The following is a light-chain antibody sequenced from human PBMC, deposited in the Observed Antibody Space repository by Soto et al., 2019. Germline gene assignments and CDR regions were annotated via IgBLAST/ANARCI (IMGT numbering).Light chain of an antibody. CDR1: QSITNY. CDR3: QQSYSTPVT. Sequence: DIPMTQSPSSLSASVGDRVTITCRASQSITNYLSWYQQKPGKAPMVLIYAASSLQSGVPSRFSGSGSGTDFTLTISSLQPEDFGHYYCQQSYSTPVTFGQGTRLEIK. CDR2: AAS. J-gene: IGKJ5*01. V-gene: IGKV1-39*01.